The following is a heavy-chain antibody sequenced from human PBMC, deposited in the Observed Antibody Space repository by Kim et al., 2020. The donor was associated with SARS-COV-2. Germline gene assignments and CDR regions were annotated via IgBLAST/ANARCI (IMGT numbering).Heavy chain of an antibody. Sequence: GGSLRLSCAASGFPFANAWMTWVRQNPGKGLEWVGRIKTNTDGGTTDYASPVKGRITISRDDSKSTLYLQVNSLKIEDTAVYYCTTGDYYASGNYYYYWGQGTPLAVSS. J-gene: IGHJ4*02. D-gene: IGHD3-10*01. V-gene: IGHV3-15*01. CDR2: IKTNTDGGTT. CDR1: GFPFANAW. CDR3: TTGDYYASGNYYYY.